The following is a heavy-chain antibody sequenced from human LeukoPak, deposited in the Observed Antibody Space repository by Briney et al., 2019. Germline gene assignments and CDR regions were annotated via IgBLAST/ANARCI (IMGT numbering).Heavy chain of an antibody. CDR3: ARAVYPDYYDSSGYYDDAFDI. J-gene: IGHJ3*02. V-gene: IGHV1-18*04. Sequence: ASVKVSCKASGYTFTSYYMHWVRQAPGQGLEWMGWISAYNGNTNYEQKLQGRVTMTTDTSTSTAYMELRSLRSDDTAVYYCARAVYPDYYDSSGYYDDAFDIWGQGTMVTVSS. CDR1: GYTFTSYY. CDR2: ISAYNGNT. D-gene: IGHD3-22*01.